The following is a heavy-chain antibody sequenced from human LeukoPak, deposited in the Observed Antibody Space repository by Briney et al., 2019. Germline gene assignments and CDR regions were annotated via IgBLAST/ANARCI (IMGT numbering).Heavy chain of an antibody. V-gene: IGHV5-51*01. D-gene: IGHD1-1*01. J-gene: IGHJ4*02. CDR1: GYKFIGYW. CDR2: MFPDDSDT. CDR3: VPLLSGTYSFEN. Sequence: GESLKISCKASGYKFIGYWIGWVRQMPGKGLEWMGIMFPDDSDTRYSPSFQGQVTISADKSISTAYLQWSSLRASDTAMYYCVPLLSGTYSFENWGQGTLVTVSS.